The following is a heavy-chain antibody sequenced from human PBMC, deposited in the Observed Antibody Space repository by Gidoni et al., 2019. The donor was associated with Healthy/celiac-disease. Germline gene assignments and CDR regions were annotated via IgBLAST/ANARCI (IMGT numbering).Heavy chain of an antibody. CDR3: TTDYSGSYPARDY. Sequence: EVQLVESGGGLVKPGGSLRLSCAASGFTFSNAGMSWVRQAPGKGLEWWCRSKIKTDGGTTDYAAPVKGRFTISRDDSKNTLYLQMNSLKTEDTAVYYCTTDYSGSYPARDYWGQGTLVTVSS. CDR2: SKIKTDGGTT. V-gene: IGHV3-15*01. CDR1: GFTFSNAG. D-gene: IGHD1-26*01. J-gene: IGHJ4*02.